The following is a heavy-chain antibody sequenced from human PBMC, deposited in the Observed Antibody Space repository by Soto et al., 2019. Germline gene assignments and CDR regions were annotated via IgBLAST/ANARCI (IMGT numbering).Heavy chain of an antibody. CDR3: ARDTYYYDSSAIWGAY. D-gene: IGHD3-22*01. CDR2: ISSSSSYI. CDR1: GFTFSSYS. J-gene: IGHJ4*02. V-gene: IGHV3-21*01. Sequence: PGGSLRLSCAASGFTFSSYSMNWVRQAPGKGLEWVSSISSSSSYIYYADSVKGRFTISRDNAKNSLYLQMNSLRAEDTAVYYCARDTYYYDSSAIWGAYWGQGTLVTVSS.